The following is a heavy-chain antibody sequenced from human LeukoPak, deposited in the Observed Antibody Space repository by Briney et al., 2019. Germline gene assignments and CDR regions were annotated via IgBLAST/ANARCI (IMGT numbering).Heavy chain of an antibody. J-gene: IGHJ6*03. V-gene: IGHV4-4*09. D-gene: IGHD2-15*01. Sequence: PSETLSLTCTVPGGSISSYYWSWIRQPPGKGLEWSGYIYTSGSTNYNPSLKSRVTISVDTSKNQFPLKLSSVTAADTAVYYCARHGGGRGGYPYYYYYYYMDVWGKGTTVTVSS. CDR2: IYTSGST. CDR1: GGSISSYY. CDR3: ARHGGGRGGYPYYYYYYYMDV.